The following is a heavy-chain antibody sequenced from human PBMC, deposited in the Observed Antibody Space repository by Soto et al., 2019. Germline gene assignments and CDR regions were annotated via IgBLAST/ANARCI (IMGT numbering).Heavy chain of an antibody. J-gene: IGHJ4*02. CDR2: INYRGTT. CDR3: ARDAPGVAPY. D-gene: IGHD2-15*01. Sequence: QVQLQESGPGLVKPSQTLSLTCTVSGGSIIDGQTYLNWIRQHPERGLEWMGYINYRGTTNYSPALKSRILISIATSKNHCSLRLTSVAAADTAVYYCARDAPGVAPYWGQGTLVTVSS. CDR1: GGSIIDGQTY. V-gene: IGHV4-31*03.